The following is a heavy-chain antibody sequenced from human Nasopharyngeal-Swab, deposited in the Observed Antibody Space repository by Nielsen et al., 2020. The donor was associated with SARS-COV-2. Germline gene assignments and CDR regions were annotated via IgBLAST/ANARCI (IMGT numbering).Heavy chain of an antibody. CDR3: ARSSPFGVVIRDIDY. Sequence: ASVKVSCKASGYTFTSYGISWVQQAPGQGLEWMGWISAYNGNTNYAQKLQGRVTMTTDTSTSTAYMELRSLRSDDTAVYYCARSSPFGVVIRDIDYWGQGTLVTVSS. D-gene: IGHD3-3*01. CDR1: GYTFTSYG. J-gene: IGHJ4*02. CDR2: ISAYNGNT. V-gene: IGHV1-18*01.